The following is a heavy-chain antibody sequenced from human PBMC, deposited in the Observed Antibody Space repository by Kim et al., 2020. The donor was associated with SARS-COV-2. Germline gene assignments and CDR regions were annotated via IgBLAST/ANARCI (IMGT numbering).Heavy chain of an antibody. D-gene: IGHD1-26*01. V-gene: IGHV3-7*05. Sequence: GGSLRLSCAASGFTFSNYWMTWVRQAPGKGLEWVANIKHDGSEKYYVDSVRGRFTFSRDNAKNSLYLQMNSLRAEDTAVYFCARGRPTNSWFFDLWGRGTLVTVSS. CDR2: IKHDGSEK. CDR1: GFTFSNYW. J-gene: IGHJ2*01. CDR3: ARGRPTNSWFFDL.